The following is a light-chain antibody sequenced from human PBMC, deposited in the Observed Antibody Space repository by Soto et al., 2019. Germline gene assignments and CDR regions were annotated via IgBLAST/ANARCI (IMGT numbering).Light chain of an antibody. Sequence: DIQMTQSPSSLSAAVGDIVTITCRASQSISSWLAWYQQKPGKAPKLLIYAATILQSGVPSRFSGSESGTDFSLTISSLQPEDFATYFCQQSSDFPLTFGGGTKV. CDR2: AAT. CDR1: QSISSW. V-gene: IGKV1-12*01. J-gene: IGKJ4*01. CDR3: QQSSDFPLT.